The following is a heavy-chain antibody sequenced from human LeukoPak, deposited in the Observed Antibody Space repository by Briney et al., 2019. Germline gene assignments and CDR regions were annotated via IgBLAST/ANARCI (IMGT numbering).Heavy chain of an antibody. J-gene: IGHJ5*02. CDR2: FDPEDGET. V-gene: IGHV1-24*01. Sequence: VASVKVSCKVSGYTLTELSMHWVRQAPGKGLEWMGGFDPEDGETIYAQKFQGRVTMTKDTSTDTAYMELSSLRSEDTAVYYCATDFSFGSGWYWGFDPWGQGTLVTVSS. CDR1: GYTLTELS. CDR3: ATDFSFGSGWYWGFDP. D-gene: IGHD6-19*01.